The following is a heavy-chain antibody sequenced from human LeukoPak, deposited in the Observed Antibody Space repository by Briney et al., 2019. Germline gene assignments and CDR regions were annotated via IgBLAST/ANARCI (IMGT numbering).Heavy chain of an antibody. CDR3: ARQISGRHSPYDY. CDR1: GGSFSSSTYY. Sequence: SETLSLTCIVSGGSFSSSTYYWGWIRQPPGKGLEWIGSIYYSGSTYYDPSLKSRVTISVDTSKNQFSLKLSSVTAADTAVYYCARQISGRHSPYDYWGQGTLVTVSS. V-gene: IGHV4-39*01. CDR2: IYYSGST. J-gene: IGHJ4*02. D-gene: IGHD5-12*01.